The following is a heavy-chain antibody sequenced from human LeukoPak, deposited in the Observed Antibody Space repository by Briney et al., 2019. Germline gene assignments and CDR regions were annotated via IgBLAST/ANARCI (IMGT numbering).Heavy chain of an antibody. CDR2: IYYSGSA. V-gene: IGHV4-59*11. D-gene: IGHD5-24*01. J-gene: IGHJ4*02. CDR3: ANGHQRDGYTYFDY. Sequence: PSQTLSLTCTVSGGSISSHYWGWIRQPHEEGLEWIGYIYYSGSATYNTSLKSRATISVATTTNQLSLKLSSVTAADTAVYYCANGHQRDGYTYFDYWGQGTLVTVSS. CDR1: GGSISSHY.